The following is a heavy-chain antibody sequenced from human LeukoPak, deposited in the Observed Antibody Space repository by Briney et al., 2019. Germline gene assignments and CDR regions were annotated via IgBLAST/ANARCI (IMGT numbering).Heavy chain of an antibody. CDR1: GGSISGYY. D-gene: IGHD6-6*01. CDR3: ARHRYTSSSSYFDF. J-gene: IGHJ4*02. Sequence: SETLSLTCTVSGGSISGYYWTWIRQPPGKGLEWIGYIYSSGSTNYNPSLKSRVTISVDTSKNQFSLRLSSVTAADTAVYYCARHRYTSSSSYFDFWGQGTLATVSS. V-gene: IGHV4-59*08. CDR2: IYSSGST.